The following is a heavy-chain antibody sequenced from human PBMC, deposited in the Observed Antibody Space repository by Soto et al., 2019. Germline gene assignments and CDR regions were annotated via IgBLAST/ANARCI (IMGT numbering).Heavy chain of an antibody. CDR3: ARNPRSSITVIANWFDP. D-gene: IGHD3-22*01. CDR2: INHSGST. J-gene: IGHJ5*02. V-gene: IGHV4-34*01. CDR1: GGSFSGYY. Sequence: SESLSLTCAVYGGSFSGYYGSWIRQPPGKGLEWIGEINHSGSTNYNPSLKSRVTISVDTSKNQFSLKLSSVTAADTAVYYCARNPRSSITVIANWFDPWGQGTLVTVSS.